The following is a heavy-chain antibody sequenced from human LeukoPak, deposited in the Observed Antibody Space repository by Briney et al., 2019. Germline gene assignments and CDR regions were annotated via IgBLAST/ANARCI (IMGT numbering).Heavy chain of an antibody. D-gene: IGHD3-9*01. CDR1: GYTFTSYA. CDR2: INAGNGNT. CDR3: PRPSYDILTGYYTLDY. Sequence: ASVKVSCKASGYTFTSYAMHWVRQAPGQRLEWMGCINAGNGNTKYSQKFQGRVTITRDTSASTAYMELSSLRSEDTVVFYRPRPSYDILTGYYTLDYWGQGTLVTVSS. V-gene: IGHV1-3*01. J-gene: IGHJ4*02.